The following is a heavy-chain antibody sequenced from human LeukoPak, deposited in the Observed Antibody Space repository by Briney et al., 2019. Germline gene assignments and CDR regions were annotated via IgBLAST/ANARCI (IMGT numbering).Heavy chain of an antibody. CDR3: ARDRCGGSCYYFDY. CDR1: GGSISSYY. V-gene: IGHV4-4*07. J-gene: IGHJ4*02. CDR2: FYISGST. Sequence: PSETLSLTCTVSGGSISSYYWSWIRQPAGKGLEWIGRFYISGSTNYNPSLKSQVTMSVDTSKNQFSLRLNSVTAADTAVYYCARDRCGGSCYYFDYWGQGALVTGSS. D-gene: IGHD2-15*01.